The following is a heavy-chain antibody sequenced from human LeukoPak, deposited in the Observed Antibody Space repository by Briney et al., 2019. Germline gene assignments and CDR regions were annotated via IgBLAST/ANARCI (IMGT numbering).Heavy chain of an antibody. CDR2: IFTSNSIT. CDR1: GFTFSIYT. Sequence: GGSLRLSCAASGFTFSIYTMNWVRQAPGKGLEWISFIFTSNSITHYADSVKGRFTISRDNAKNTLYLQINSLRVGDTAVYYCARVGAARYYYYYMDVWGKGTTVTVSS. J-gene: IGHJ6*03. D-gene: IGHD2-15*01. V-gene: IGHV3-48*01. CDR3: ARVGAARYYYYYMDV.